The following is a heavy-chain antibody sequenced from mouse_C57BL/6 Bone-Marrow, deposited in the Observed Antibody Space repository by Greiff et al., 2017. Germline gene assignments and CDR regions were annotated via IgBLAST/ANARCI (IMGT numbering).Heavy chain of an antibody. CDR1: GFTFSDYY. V-gene: IGHV5-12*01. CDR3: ARQDDYYFDY. Sequence: EVQLVESGGGLVQPGGSLKLSCAASGFTFSDYYMYWVRQTPEKRLEWVAYISNGGGSTYYPDTVKGRFTISRDNATNTLYLQMSRLKSEDTAMYYCARQDDYYFDYWGQGTTLTVSS. D-gene: IGHD2-4*01. CDR2: ISNGGGST. J-gene: IGHJ2*01.